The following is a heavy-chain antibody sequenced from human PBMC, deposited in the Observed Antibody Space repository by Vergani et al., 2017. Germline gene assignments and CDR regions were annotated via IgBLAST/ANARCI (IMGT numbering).Heavy chain of an antibody. Sequence: EVQLVESGGGLVKPGGSLRLSCAASGFTFSSYSMNWVRQAPGKGLEWVSSISSSSSYIYYADSVKGRFTISRDNAKNSLYLQMNSLRAEDTAVYYCARGLSYGGRIWYFDLWGRGTLVTVSS. J-gene: IGHJ2*01. CDR1: GFTFSSYS. V-gene: IGHV3-21*01. CDR2: ISSSSSYI. CDR3: ARGLSYGGRIWYFDL. D-gene: IGHD3-16*01.